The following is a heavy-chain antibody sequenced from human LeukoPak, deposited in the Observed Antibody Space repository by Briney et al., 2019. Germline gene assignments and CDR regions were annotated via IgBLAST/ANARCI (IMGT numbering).Heavy chain of an antibody. D-gene: IGHD2-15*01. J-gene: IGHJ5*02. V-gene: IGHV1-58*02. CDR2: IVVGSGNT. Sequence: GASVKVSCKASGFTFTSSAMQWVRQARGQRLEWIGWIVVGSGNTNYAQKFQERVTITRDMSTSTAYMELSSLRSEDTAVYYCARVYCSGGSCYSSLDPWGQGTLVTVSS. CDR3: ARVYCSGGSCYSSLDP. CDR1: GFTFTSSA.